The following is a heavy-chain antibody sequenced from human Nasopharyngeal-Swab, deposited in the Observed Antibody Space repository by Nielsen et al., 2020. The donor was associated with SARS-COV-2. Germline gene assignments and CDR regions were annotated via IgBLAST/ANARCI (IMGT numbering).Heavy chain of an antibody. J-gene: IGHJ4*02. CDR1: GYTFTSYG. CDR2: ISVHNGYT. D-gene: IGHD3-16*01. Sequence: ASVKVSCKTSGYTFTSYGISWVRHPPAQGLECLGSISVHNGYTNYPQKLQGRVTMTTDTSTTTASMELRSLRSADTAVYYCARDSIAFGGPEGDYWGQGTLVTVSS. V-gene: IGHV1-18*01. CDR3: ARDSIAFGGPEGDY.